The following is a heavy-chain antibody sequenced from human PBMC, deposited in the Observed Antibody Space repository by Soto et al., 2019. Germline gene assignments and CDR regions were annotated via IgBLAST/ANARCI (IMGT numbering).Heavy chain of an antibody. D-gene: IGHD3-10*01. CDR1: GGTFSSYA. CDR2: IIPIFGTA. V-gene: IGHV1-69*06. CDR3: ARVATMVRGVRYYYYGMDV. Sequence: SVKVSFKASGGTFSSYAISWVRQAPGQGLEWMGGIIPIFGTANYAQKFQGRVTITADKSTSTAYMELSSLRSEDTAVYYCARVATMVRGVRYYYYGMDVWGQGTTVTVSS. J-gene: IGHJ6*02.